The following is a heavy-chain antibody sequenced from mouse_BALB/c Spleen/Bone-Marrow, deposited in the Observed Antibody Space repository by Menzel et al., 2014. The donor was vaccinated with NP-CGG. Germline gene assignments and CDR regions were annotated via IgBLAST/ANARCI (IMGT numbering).Heavy chain of an antibody. CDR1: GFNIKDTY. CDR3: ARWEYYAMDY. J-gene: IGHJ4*01. V-gene: IGHV14-3*02. Sequence: SGAALVKPGAPVKLSCTASGFNIKDTYMHWVKQRPEQGLEWIGRIDPANGNTKYDPKFQGKATITADTSSNTAYLQLSSLTSEDTAVYYCARWEYYAMDYWGQGTSVTVSS. CDR2: IDPANGNT. D-gene: IGHD4-1*01.